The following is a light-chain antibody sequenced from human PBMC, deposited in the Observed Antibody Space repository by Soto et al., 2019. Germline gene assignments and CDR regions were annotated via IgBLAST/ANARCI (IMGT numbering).Light chain of an antibody. CDR3: QQYGSSPPTYA. V-gene: IGKV3-20*01. CDR1: QSVSSNY. Sequence: EIVLTQSPGTLSLSPGERATLSCRASQSVSSNYLAWYQQKPGQAPRLLIYGASSRATDIPDRFSGSGSGTDFTLIVSRLEPEDFAVYYCQQYGSSPPTYAFGQGTKLEIK. J-gene: IGKJ2*01. CDR2: GAS.